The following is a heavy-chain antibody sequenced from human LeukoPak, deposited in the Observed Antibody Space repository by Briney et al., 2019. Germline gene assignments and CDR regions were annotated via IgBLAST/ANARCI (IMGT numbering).Heavy chain of an antibody. Sequence: GGSLRLSCAASGITFSNYAMHWVRQAPGKGLEWVAVISYDGSNKYYADSVKGRFTISRDNSKNTLYLQMNSLRAEDTAVYYCAREGRIVALDYWGQGTLVTVSS. CDR1: GITFSNYA. V-gene: IGHV3-30*04. J-gene: IGHJ4*02. CDR2: ISYDGSNK. D-gene: IGHD5-12*01. CDR3: AREGRIVALDY.